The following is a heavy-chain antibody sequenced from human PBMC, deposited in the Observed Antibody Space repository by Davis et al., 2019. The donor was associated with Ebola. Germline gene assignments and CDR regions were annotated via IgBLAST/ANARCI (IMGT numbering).Heavy chain of an antibody. V-gene: IGHV3-23*01. CDR2: ISGSGTFT. CDR1: GFTFSSYA. D-gene: IGHD3-10*01. J-gene: IGHJ6*02. Sequence: GGSLRLSCAASGFTFSSYAMSWVRQAPGKGLEWVSAISGSGTFTYYADSVKGRFTISRHNSKNTLYLQMNSLRAEDTAVYYCAREVPYGSGYYYYYGMDVWGQGTTVTVSS. CDR3: AREVPYGSGYYYYYGMDV.